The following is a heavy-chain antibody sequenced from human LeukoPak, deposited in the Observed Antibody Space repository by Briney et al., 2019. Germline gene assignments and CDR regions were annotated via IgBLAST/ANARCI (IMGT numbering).Heavy chain of an antibody. J-gene: IGHJ4*02. CDR3: AREQWLDSNFDY. CDR2: ISSSSSYI. Sequence: PGGSLRLSCAASGFTFSSYAMSWVRQAPGKGLEWVSSISSSSSYIYYADSVKGRFTISRDNAKNSLYLQMNSLRAEDTAVYYCAREQWLDSNFDYWGQGTLVTVSS. CDR1: GFTFSSYA. D-gene: IGHD6-19*01. V-gene: IGHV3-21*01.